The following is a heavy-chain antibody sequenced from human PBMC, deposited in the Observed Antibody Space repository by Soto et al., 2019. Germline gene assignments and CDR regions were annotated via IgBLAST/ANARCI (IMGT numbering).Heavy chain of an antibody. CDR2: IYPGDSDT. CDR1: GYKVSTWHNFTSYW. V-gene: IGHV5-51*01. Sequence: GESLKISCMGSGYKVSTWHNFTSYWIAWVRQMPGGGLEWMGVIYPGDSDTTYNPSFQGQVTISADKSISTAYLQWSSLKASDTAMYYCARQVEARGIAAAQGFDPWGQGTLVTVSS. D-gene: IGHD6-13*01. CDR3: ARQVEARGIAAAQGFDP. J-gene: IGHJ5*02.